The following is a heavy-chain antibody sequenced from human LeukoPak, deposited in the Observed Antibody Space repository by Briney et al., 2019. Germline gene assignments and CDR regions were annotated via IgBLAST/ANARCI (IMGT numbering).Heavy chain of an antibody. CDR1: GYTFTGYY. Sequence: APVKVSCKASGYTFTGYYMHWVRQAPGQGLEWMGWINPNSGGTNYAQKFQGRVTMTRDTSISTAYMELSRLRSDDTAVYYCARDTPRFYGDPYYFDYWGQGTLVTVSS. J-gene: IGHJ4*02. D-gene: IGHD4-17*01. CDR3: ARDTPRFYGDPYYFDY. V-gene: IGHV1-2*02. CDR2: INPNSGGT.